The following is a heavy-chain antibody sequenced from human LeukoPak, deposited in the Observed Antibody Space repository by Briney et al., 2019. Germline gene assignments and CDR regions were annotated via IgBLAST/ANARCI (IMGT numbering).Heavy chain of an antibody. D-gene: IGHD6-13*01. CDR3: AKDYSSSWYYFDY. CDR2: ISGSGGST. Sequence: GGSLRLSCEASEFTFSSCGMSWVRQAPGKGLEWVSVISGSGGSTYYADSVKGRFTIPRDNSKNTLYLQMNSLRAEDTAVYYCAKDYSSSWYYFDYWGQGTLVTVSS. V-gene: IGHV3-23*01. CDR1: EFTFSSCG. J-gene: IGHJ4*02.